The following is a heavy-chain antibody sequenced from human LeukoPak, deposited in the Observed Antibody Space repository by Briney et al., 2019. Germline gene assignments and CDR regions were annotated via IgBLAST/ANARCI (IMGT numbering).Heavy chain of an antibody. CDR1: GGSFSGYY. D-gene: IGHD3-10*01. CDR2: INHSGST. J-gene: IGHJ1*01. V-gene: IGHV4-34*01. CDR3: ARGPWYYGSGSYFQH. Sequence: SETLSLTCAVYGGSFSGYYWSWIRQPPGKGLEWIGEINHSGSTNYNPSLKSRVTISVDTSKNQFSLKLSSVTAADTAVYYCARGPWYYGSGSYFQHWGQGTLVTVSS.